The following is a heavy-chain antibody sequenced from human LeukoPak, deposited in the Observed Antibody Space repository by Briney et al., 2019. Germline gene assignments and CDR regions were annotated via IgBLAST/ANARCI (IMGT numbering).Heavy chain of an antibody. V-gene: IGHV4-4*07. D-gene: IGHD3-10*01. CDR3: ARVLYYYGSGSYWVKYNWFDP. CDR1: GGSISSYY. CDR2: IYTSGST. J-gene: IGHJ5*02. Sequence: PSETLSLTCTVSGGSISSYYWSWIRQPAGKGLEWIGRIYTSGSTNYNPSLKSRVTMSVDTSKNQFSLKLSSVTAADTAVYYCARVLYYYGSGSYWVKYNWFDPWGQGTLVTVSS.